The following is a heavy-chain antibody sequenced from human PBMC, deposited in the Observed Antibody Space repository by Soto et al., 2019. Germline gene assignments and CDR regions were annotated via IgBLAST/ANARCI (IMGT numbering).Heavy chain of an antibody. CDR3: AREGSYSAYNFAHGIQLWSFDF. CDR1: GGSINTFY. D-gene: IGHD5-18*01. Sequence: PSETLSLTCTVAGGSINTFYWSWVRQPAGKGLEWIGRIFSSGSTSFNPSLEGRVAMSVDTSKNHFSRNLSSVTAADMAVYYCAREGSYSAYNFAHGIQLWSFDFWGQGALVTVSS. J-gene: IGHJ4*02. CDR2: IFSSGST. V-gene: IGHV4-4*07.